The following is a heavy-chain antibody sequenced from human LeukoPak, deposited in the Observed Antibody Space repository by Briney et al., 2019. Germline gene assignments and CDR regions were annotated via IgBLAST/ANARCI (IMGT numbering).Heavy chain of an antibody. CDR2: INPSGGST. CDR1: GYTFTSYY. D-gene: IGHD2-2*01. J-gene: IGHJ4*02. CDR3: ARESKVVPAAGYFDY. V-gene: IGHV1-46*01. Sequence: ASVKISCKASGYTFTSYYMHWVRQAPGQGLEWMGIINPSGGSTSYAQKFQGRVTMTRDTSTSTVYMELSSLRSEDTAVYYCARESKVVPAAGYFDYRGQGTLVTVSS.